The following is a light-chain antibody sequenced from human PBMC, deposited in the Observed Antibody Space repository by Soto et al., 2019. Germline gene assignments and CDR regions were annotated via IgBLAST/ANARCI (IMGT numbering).Light chain of an antibody. Sequence: DVVVTQTPLSLPVTPGEPASISCRSSQSLLDRDDGNTYLDWYLHKPGQSPQLLIYIVSYRASGVPDRFSGSGSGTDFTLKISRVEAGDVGVYYCIQRRHYPYTFGQGTKLDIK. J-gene: IGKJ2*01. CDR2: IVS. V-gene: IGKV2-40*01. CDR1: QSLLDRDDGNTY. CDR3: IQRRHYPYT.